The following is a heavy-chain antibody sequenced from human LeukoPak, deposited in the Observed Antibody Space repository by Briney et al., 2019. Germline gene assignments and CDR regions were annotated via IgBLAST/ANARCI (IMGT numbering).Heavy chain of an antibody. CDR2: IHYDGSNK. D-gene: IGHD5-18*01. CDR1: GFTFSSFG. V-gene: IGHV3-30*02. J-gene: IGHJ4*02. Sequence: GASLRLSCAASGFTFSSFGMHWVRQAPGKGLEWVAFIHYDGSNKYYADSVKGRFTISRDNSKNTLYLQMNSLRAEDTAVYYCAKEHGPAYSYGYFAYWGQGTLVTVSS. CDR3: AKEHGPAYSYGYFAY.